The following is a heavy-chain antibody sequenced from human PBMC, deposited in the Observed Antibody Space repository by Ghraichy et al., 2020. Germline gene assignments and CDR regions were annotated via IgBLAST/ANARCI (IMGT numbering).Heavy chain of an antibody. Sequence: GGSLRLSCVASGFTFSRHAMNWVRQAPGKGLEWVSSIGSSDGDTHYADSVKGRFAISRDNSKNTLYLQINSLRAEDTAVYYCAKPIIECSSTSCFFVWMDVWGQGTSVTVSS. D-gene: IGHD2-2*01. CDR2: IGSSDGDT. V-gene: IGHV3-23*01. J-gene: IGHJ6*02. CDR3: AKPIIECSSTSCFFVWMDV. CDR1: GFTFSRHA.